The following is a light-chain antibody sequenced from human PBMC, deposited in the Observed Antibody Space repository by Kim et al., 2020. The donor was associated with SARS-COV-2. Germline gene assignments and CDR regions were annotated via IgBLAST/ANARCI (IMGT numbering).Light chain of an antibody. CDR2: EVS. CDR1: GGGVGSYNR. CDR3: SSYTSSSTVV. Sequence: GQSVTISCTGTGGGVGSYNRVSWYQQPPGTAPKLMIYEVSNRPSGVPDRFSGSKSGNTASLTISGLQAEDEADYYCSSYTSSSTVVFGGGTQLTVL. J-gene: IGLJ2*01. V-gene: IGLV2-18*02.